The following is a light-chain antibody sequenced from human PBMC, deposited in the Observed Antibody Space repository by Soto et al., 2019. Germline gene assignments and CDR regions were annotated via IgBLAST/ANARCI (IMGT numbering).Light chain of an antibody. Sequence: DIQMTQCPSSLSASVGDRVTITCRASQSISSYLNWYQQKPGKATKLMIYAASSLQSGVPSRFSGSGSGTEFTLTLSSLQPEDFANYYCQQSYSTQPWTFGQGTKVDIK. CDR1: QSISSY. J-gene: IGKJ1*01. CDR2: AAS. CDR3: QQSYSTQPWT. V-gene: IGKV1-39*01.